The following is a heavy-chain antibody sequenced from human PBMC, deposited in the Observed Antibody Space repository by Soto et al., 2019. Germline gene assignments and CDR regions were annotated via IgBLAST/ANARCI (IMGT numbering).Heavy chain of an antibody. CDR2: VYYSGGN. Sequence: SETLSLTCTVSGGSVSSAGYYWTWIRQHPGKGLEWLGWVYYSGGNSYNPSLKSRVTISIDTSKNHVSLKLSTVTAADTAVYYCARDRGYSSGWYPDVWGQGTTVTVSS. CDR1: GGSVSSAGYY. J-gene: IGHJ6*02. V-gene: IGHV4-31*03. CDR3: ARDRGYSSGWYPDV. D-gene: IGHD6-19*01.